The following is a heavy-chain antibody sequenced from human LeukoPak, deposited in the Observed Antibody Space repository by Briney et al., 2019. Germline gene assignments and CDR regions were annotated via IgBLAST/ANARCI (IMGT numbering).Heavy chain of an antibody. D-gene: IGHD5-18*01. Sequence: GGSLRLSCAASGFTFSSYGMHWVRQAPGKGLEWVAFIRYDGSNKYYADSVKGRFTISRDNSKNTLYLQMNSLRAEDTAVYYCAKEERGYSYGYRGHFDYWGQGTLVTVSS. CDR3: AKEERGYSYGYRGHFDY. J-gene: IGHJ4*02. CDR1: GFTFSSYG. V-gene: IGHV3-30*02. CDR2: IRYDGSNK.